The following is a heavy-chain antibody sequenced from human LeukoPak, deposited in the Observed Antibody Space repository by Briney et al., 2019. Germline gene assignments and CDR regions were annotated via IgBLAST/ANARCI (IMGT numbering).Heavy chain of an antibody. D-gene: IGHD3-10*01. V-gene: IGHV1-46*01. Sequence: ASASVSCKASGYTFTIYYMHLVRQAPGQGLEWMGIINPSGGSTSYAQKFQGRVTMTRDMSTSTVYMELSSLRSEDTAVYYCARGHYYGSGSYPQDYWGQGTLVTVSS. CDR1: GYTFTIYY. CDR3: ARGHYYGSGSYPQDY. J-gene: IGHJ4*02. CDR2: INPSGGST.